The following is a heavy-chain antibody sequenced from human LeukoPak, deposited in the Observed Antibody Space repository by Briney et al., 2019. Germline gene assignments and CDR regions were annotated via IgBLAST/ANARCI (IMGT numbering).Heavy chain of an antibody. CDR3: ARDTGSFPHVSFDI. J-gene: IGHJ3*02. Sequence: PSETLSLTCTVSGGSISSYYWSWIRQPPGKGLEWIGNIYYSGSTYYNPSLKSRVTISVDTSKNQFSLNLNSVTAADTAVYYCARDTGSFPHVSFDIWGQGTMVTVSS. CDR1: GGSISSYY. V-gene: IGHV4-59*12. D-gene: IGHD1-26*01. CDR2: IYYSGST.